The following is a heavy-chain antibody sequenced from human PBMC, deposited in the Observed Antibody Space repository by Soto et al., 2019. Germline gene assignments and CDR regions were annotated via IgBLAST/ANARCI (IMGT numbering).Heavy chain of an antibody. J-gene: IGHJ3*02. Sequence: SETLSLTCTFSGCSISSSSYYWGWIRQPPGKGLEWIGSIYYSGSTYYNPSLKSRVTISVDTSKNQFSLKLSSVTAADTAVYYCARPGYNYGLSAFDIWGQGTMVTVSS. V-gene: IGHV4-39*01. D-gene: IGHD5-18*01. CDR3: ARPGYNYGLSAFDI. CDR1: GCSISSSSYY. CDR2: IYYSGST.